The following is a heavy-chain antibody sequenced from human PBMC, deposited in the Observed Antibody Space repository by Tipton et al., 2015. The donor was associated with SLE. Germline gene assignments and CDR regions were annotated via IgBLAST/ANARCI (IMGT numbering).Heavy chain of an antibody. CDR2: IYYSGST. V-gene: IGHV4-59*11. J-gene: IGHJ3*02. CDR3: ARDLTGEAAFDI. Sequence: LRLSCTVSGGSISSHYWSWIRQPPGKGLEWIGYIYYSGSTNYTPSLKSRVTISVETSKNQFSLKLSSVTAADTAVYYCARDLTGEAAFDIWGQGTMVTVSS. CDR1: GGSISSHY. D-gene: IGHD7-27*01.